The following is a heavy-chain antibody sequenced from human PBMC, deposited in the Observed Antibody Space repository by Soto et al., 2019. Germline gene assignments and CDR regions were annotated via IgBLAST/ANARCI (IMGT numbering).Heavy chain of an antibody. CDR2: ISYDGSNK. Sequence: QVQLVESGGGVVQPGRSLRLSCAASGFTFSSYGMHWVRQAPGKGLEWVAGISYDGSNKYYADSVKGRFTISRDNSKNTLYLQMNSLRAEDTAVYYCAKEDYGSGSYYGLDVWGQGTTVTVSS. CDR3: AKEDYGSGSYYGLDV. V-gene: IGHV3-30*18. J-gene: IGHJ6*02. D-gene: IGHD3-10*01. CDR1: GFTFSSYG.